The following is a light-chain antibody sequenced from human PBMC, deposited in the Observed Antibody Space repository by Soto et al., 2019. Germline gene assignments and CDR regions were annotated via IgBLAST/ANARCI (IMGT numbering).Light chain of an antibody. V-gene: IGKV3-11*01. CDR3: QEGTYWPA. CDR2: DTF. Sequence: EIVLTQSPATLSLSPGDRATLSCTASQSVTSYLAWYQPRPGQAPRLLLYDTFTRATGVPARFSGSGSGTDFTLTISSLEPEDFAVYYCQEGTYWPAFGGGTKVDIK. J-gene: IGKJ4*01. CDR1: QSVTSY.